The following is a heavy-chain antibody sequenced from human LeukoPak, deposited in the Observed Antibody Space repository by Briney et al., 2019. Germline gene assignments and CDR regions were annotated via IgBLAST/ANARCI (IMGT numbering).Heavy chain of an antibody. V-gene: IGHV1-69*05. D-gene: IGHD5-24*01. CDR3: AREDGYNGLYYFDY. Sequence: ASVKVSCKASGYTFTSYGISWVRQAPGQGLEWMGGIIPIFGTANYAQKFQGRVTITTDESTSTAYMELSSLRSEDTAVYYCAREDGYNGLYYFDYWGQGTLVTVSS. J-gene: IGHJ4*02. CDR2: IIPIFGTA. CDR1: GYTFTSYG.